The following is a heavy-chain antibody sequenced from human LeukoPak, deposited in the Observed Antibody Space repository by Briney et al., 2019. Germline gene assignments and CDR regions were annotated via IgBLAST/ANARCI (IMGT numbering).Heavy chain of an antibody. CDR1: GGSISIYY. CDR2: IYTSGST. CDR3: ARGPTTVTRAFDY. D-gene: IGHD4-17*01. V-gene: IGHV4-4*07. J-gene: IGHJ4*02. Sequence: PSETLSLTCTVSGGSISIYYWSWIRQPAGKGLEWIGRIYTSGSTNYNPSLKSRVIMSVDTSKNQFSLKLSSVTAADTAVYYCARGPTTVTRAFDYWGQGTLVTVSS.